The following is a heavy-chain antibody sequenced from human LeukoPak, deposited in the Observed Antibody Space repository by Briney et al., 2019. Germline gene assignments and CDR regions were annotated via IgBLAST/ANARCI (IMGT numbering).Heavy chain of an antibody. CDR1: GYTFTSYD. D-gene: IGHD3-3*01. CDR2: INPSGGST. CDR3: AITAGRSDYYYYYMDV. V-gene: IGHV1-46*01. Sequence: ASVKVSCKASGYTFTSYDINWVRQAPGQGLEWMGIINPSGGSTSYAQKFQGRVTMTRDMSTSTVYMELSSLRSEDTAVYYCAITAGRSDYYYYYMDVWGKGTTVTVSS. J-gene: IGHJ6*03.